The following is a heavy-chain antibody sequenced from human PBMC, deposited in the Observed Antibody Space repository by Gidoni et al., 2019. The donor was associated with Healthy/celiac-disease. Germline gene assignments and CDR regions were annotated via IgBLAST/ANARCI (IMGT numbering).Heavy chain of an antibody. D-gene: IGHD3-22*01. CDR2: IYYSGST. CDR3: AGGGGQGSYYDSSGLDY. CDR1: GGSISSGGYY. J-gene: IGHJ4*02. V-gene: IGHV4-31*03. Sequence: QVQLQESGPGLVKPSPTLSLTCTVSGGSISSGGYYWRWIRQPPGKGLEWIGYIYYSGSTYDTPPLKSRVTISVDTSKNQFSLKRSSVTAADPAVYYCAGGGGQGSYYDSSGLDYWGQGTLVTVSS.